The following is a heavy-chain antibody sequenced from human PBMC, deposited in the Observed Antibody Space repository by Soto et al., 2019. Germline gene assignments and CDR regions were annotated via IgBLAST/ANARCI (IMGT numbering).Heavy chain of an antibody. CDR3: AREGINNYNEYYFDS. J-gene: IGHJ4*02. CDR2: ISGSGNYT. D-gene: IGHD4-4*01. Sequence: GGSLRLSCAASGFTFSTYSMNWVRQAPGKGLEWVSSISGSGNYTHYADFLRGRFTISRDNAKTSLYLQMNSLGAEDTAVYYCAREGINNYNEYYFDSWGQGTVVTVSS. V-gene: IGHV3-21*01. CDR1: GFTFSTYS.